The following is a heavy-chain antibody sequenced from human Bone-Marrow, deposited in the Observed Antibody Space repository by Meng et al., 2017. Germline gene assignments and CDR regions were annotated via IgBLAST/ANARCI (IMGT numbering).Heavy chain of an antibody. CDR3: ARDGGSGWYVGWYYYYGMDV. V-gene: IGHV3-33*01. Sequence: GGSLRLSCAASGFTFSSYGMHWVRQAPGKGLEWVAVIWYDGSNKYYADSVKGRFTISRDNSKNTLYLQMNSLRAEDTAVYYCARDGGSGWYVGWYYYYGMDVWGQGTTVTVSS. CDR2: IWYDGSNK. J-gene: IGHJ6*02. CDR1: GFTFSSYG. D-gene: IGHD6-13*01.